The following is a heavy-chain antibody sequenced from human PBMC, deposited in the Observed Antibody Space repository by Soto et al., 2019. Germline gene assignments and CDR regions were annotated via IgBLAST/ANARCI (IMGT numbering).Heavy chain of an antibody. D-gene: IGHD3-16*01. CDR2: ISNDGSNK. CDR3: GGGHYFSDY. CDR1: GFTFSSYA. J-gene: IGHJ4*02. Sequence: QVQLVESGGGVVQPGRSLRLSCAASGFTFSSYAMHWVRQAPGKGLEWVAVISNDGSNKYYVDSVKGRFTISRDNSKNTLYLQMNSLRAEDTAVYYCGGGHYFSDYWGQGTLITVSS. V-gene: IGHV3-30*04.